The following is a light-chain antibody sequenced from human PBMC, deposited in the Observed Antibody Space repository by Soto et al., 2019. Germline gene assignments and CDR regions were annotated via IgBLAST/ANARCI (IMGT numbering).Light chain of an antibody. V-gene: IGKV3-20*01. CDR3: QQYGSSPFT. CDR2: GAS. J-gene: IGKJ3*01. Sequence: ESVLTQSPGTLSMSPGERATLSCRASQSVSSSYSAWYQQKPGQAPRLIIYGASRRATGIPDRFSGSGSGRNFAIAIRRLETEDFSVYYCQQYGSSPFTIGPGTKVDIK. CDR1: QSVSSSY.